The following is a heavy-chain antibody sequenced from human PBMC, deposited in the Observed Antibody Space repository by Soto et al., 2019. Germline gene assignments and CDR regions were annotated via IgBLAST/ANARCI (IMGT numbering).Heavy chain of an antibody. V-gene: IGHV3-9*01. D-gene: IGHD6-19*01. J-gene: IGHJ4*02. Sequence: EVQLVESGGGLVQPGRSLRLSCAASGFTFDDYAMHWVQQAAGKGLEWVSGISWNSGSIGYADSVKGRFTISRDNAKNSLYLQMNSLRAEDTALYYCAKDMGQWLVRGYFDYWGQGTLVTVSS. CDR2: ISWNSGSI. CDR1: GFTFDDYA. CDR3: AKDMGQWLVRGYFDY.